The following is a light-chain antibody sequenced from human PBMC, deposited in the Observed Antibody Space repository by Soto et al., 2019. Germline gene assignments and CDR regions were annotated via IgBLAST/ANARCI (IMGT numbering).Light chain of an antibody. V-gene: IGLV2-14*01. Sequence: QSALTQPASVSGSPGQSITISCSGTSSDVGGYIFVSWYQQYPGKAPKLMIYEVSNRPSGVPSRFFGSKSGKTASLTISGLQAEDEADYYCNSYTSNRTYVFGTGTKLTVL. CDR2: EVS. CDR3: NSYTSNRTYV. J-gene: IGLJ1*01. CDR1: SSDVGGYIF.